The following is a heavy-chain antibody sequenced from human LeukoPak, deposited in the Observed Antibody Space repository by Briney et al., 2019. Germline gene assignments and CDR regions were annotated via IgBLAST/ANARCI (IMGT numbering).Heavy chain of an antibody. J-gene: IGHJ6*02. V-gene: IGHV6-1*01. CDR3: ASGWSLGV. CDR1: GDSFSSNSAA. Sequence: SHTLSLICAICGDSFSSNSAAWNWISQSPSRGLELLRRTYYRNELHFDYADTVKGRITINSDTSKNQFSLQMNSLTPEDTADYYWASGWSLGVWGQGTTVAVSS. CDR2: TYYRNELHF. D-gene: IGHD6-19*01.